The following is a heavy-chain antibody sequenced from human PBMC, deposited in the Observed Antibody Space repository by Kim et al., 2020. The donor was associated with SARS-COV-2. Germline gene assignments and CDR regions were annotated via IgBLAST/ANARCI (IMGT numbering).Heavy chain of an antibody. Sequence: GGSLRLSCAGSGFTFSSYAMSWVRQAPGKGLEWVAAISSSGGSTYYADSVKGRFTISRDNSRNTLFLQMNSLRAEDTAVFYCATHLVWGFFDYWGQGTLVSVSS. CDR1: GFTFSSYA. V-gene: IGHV3-23*01. CDR3: ATHLVWGFFDY. J-gene: IGHJ4*02. CDR2: ISSSGGST. D-gene: IGHD7-27*01.